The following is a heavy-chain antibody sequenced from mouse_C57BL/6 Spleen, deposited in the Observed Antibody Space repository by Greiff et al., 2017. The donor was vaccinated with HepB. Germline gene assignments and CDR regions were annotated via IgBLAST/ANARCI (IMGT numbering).Heavy chain of an antibody. D-gene: IGHD3-2*02. V-gene: IGHV1-55*01. CDR2: IYPGSGST. Sequence: QVQLQQPGAELVKPGASVKMSCKASGYTFTSYWITWVKQRPGQGLEWIGDIYPGSGSTNYNEKFKSKATLTVDTSSSTAYMQLSSLTSEDSAVYYWAREGGQDSSGPWFAYWGQGTLVTVSA. CDR1: GYTFTSYW. CDR3: AREGGQDSSGPWFAY. J-gene: IGHJ3*01.